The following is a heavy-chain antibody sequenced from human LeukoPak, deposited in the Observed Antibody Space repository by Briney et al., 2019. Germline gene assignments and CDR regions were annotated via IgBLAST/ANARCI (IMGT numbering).Heavy chain of an antibody. V-gene: IGHV4-30-4*01. J-gene: IGHJ4*02. D-gene: IGHD2-15*01. CDR3: ASVVVPPAVGY. CDR2: IYYSGST. Sequence: TLSLTCTVSGGSISSGDYYWSWIRQPPGKGLEWIGYIYYSGSTYYNPSLKSRVTISVDTSKNQFSLKLSSVTAAVTAVYYCASVVVPPAVGYWGQGTLVTVSS. CDR1: GGSISSGDYY.